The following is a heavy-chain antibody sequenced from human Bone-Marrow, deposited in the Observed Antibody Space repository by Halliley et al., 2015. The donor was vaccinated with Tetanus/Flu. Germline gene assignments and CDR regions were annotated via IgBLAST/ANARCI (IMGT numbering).Heavy chain of an antibody. J-gene: IGHJ6*02. D-gene: IGHD1-26*01. Sequence: WVAVISYDGSKQFYRDSGKGRFTISRDNSMNTLFLQMSNLIVDDTARYFCAREGAYFLQGMDSWGQGTTVTVSS. CDR2: ISYDGSKQ. V-gene: IGHV3-33*02. CDR3: AREGAYFLQGMDS.